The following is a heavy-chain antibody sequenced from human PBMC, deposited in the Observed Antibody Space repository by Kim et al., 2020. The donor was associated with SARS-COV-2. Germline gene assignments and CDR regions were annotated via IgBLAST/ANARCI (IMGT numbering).Heavy chain of an antibody. Sequence: GGSLRLSCAASGFTFSSYGMHWVRQAPGKGLEWVAVISYDGSNKYYADSVKGRFTISRDNSKNTLYLQMNSLRAEDTAVYYCANLQLERRGDAFDIWGQGTMVTVSS. V-gene: IGHV3-30*18. CDR2: ISYDGSNK. J-gene: IGHJ3*02. CDR3: ANLQLERRGDAFDI. D-gene: IGHD1-1*01. CDR1: GFTFSSYG.